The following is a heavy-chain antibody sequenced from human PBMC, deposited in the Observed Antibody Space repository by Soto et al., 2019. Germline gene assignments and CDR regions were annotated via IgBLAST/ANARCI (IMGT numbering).Heavy chain of an antibody. V-gene: IGHV3-11*01. D-gene: IGHD1-1*01. CDR3: ARDLKPREALAPYYFDY. CDR1: GFTFSDYY. Sequence: GGSLRLSCAASGFTFSDYYMSWIRQAPGKGLEWISYISSSGGAIYHADSVKGRFTISRDNAKNSLYLQMNGLRAEDTAVYYCARDLKPREALAPYYFDYWGQGTLVTV. J-gene: IGHJ4*02. CDR2: ISSSGGAI.